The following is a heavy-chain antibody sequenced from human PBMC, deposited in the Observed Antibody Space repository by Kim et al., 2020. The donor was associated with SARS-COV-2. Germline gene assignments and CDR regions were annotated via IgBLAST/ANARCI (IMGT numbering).Heavy chain of an antibody. J-gene: IGHJ4*02. CDR1: GGSISSSNW. CDR2: IYHSGST. CDR3: ARDYYDYVWGSYRQYYFDY. V-gene: IGHV4-4*02. D-gene: IGHD3-16*02. Sequence: SETLSLTCAVSGGSISSSNWWSWVRQPPGKGLEWIGEIYHSGSTNYNPSLKSRVTISVDKSKNQFSLKLSSVTAAETAVYYCARDYYDYVWGSYRQYYFDYWGQGTLVTVSS.